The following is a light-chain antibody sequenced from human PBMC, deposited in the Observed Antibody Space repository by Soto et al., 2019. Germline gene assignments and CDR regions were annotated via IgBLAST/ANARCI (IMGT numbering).Light chain of an antibody. CDR3: SSYTSSSTPYVV. Sequence: QSALTQPASVSGSPGQSITISCTGTSSDVGGYNYVSWYQQHPGKAPKLMIYDVSNRPSGVSNRFSGSKSGNTASLTISGLQAEDEADYYCSSYTSSSTPYVVFGRGTKLT. V-gene: IGLV2-14*01. CDR1: SSDVGGYNY. J-gene: IGLJ2*01. CDR2: DVS.